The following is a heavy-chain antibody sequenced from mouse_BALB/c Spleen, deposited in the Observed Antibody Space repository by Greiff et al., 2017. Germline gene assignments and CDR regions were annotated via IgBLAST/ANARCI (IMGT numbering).Heavy chain of an antibody. D-gene: IGHD1-1*01. CDR2: ISYSGST. V-gene: IGHV3-8*02. CDR1: GDSITSGY. Sequence: EVKVVESGPSLVKPSQTLSLTCSVTGDSITSGYWNWIRKFPGNKLEYMGYISYSGSTYYNPSLKSRISITRDTSKNQYYLQLNSVTTEDTATYYCARSFYYGSSYFDYWGQGTTLTVSS. CDR3: ARSFYYGSSYFDY. J-gene: IGHJ2*01.